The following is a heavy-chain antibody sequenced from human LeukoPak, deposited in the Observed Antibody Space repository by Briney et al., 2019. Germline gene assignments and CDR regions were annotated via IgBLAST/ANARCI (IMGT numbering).Heavy chain of an antibody. Sequence: GGSLRLSCAASGFTFGTYAMNWVRQAPGRGLEWVSGVSGSAGLTYYADSVKGRFTISRDNSKNMVFLQMNSLRAEDTAVYYCVKDGTWIFNYNFDYWGQGTLVTVSA. J-gene: IGHJ4*02. D-gene: IGHD4-4*01. CDR1: GFTFGTYA. CDR3: VKDGTWIFNYNFDY. CDR2: VSGSAGLT. V-gene: IGHV3-23*01.